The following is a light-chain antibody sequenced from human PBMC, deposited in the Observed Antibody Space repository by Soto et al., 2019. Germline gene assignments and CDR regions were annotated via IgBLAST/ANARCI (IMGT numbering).Light chain of an antibody. CDR3: QQYGGSSWT. Sequence: EIVLTQSPGTLSLSPGERATLSCRASQSVSSSYLAWYQQNPGQAPRLLIYGASSRATGIPDRFSGSGSGTDFTLTISRLEPEDFAVYYCQQYGGSSWTFGQGTKVGI. J-gene: IGKJ1*01. V-gene: IGKV3-20*01. CDR1: QSVSSSY. CDR2: GAS.